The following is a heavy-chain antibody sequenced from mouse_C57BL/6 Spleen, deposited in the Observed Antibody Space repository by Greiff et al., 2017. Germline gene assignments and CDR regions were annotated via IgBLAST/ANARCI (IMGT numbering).Heavy chain of an antibody. J-gene: IGHJ3*01. CDR3: ATYDYGFAY. Sequence: VKPGASVKISCKASGYAFSSSWMNWVKQRPGKGLEWIGRIYPGDGDTNYNGKFKGKATLTADKSSSTAYMQLSSLTSEDSAVYFCATYDYGFAYWGQGTLVTVSA. CDR1: GYAFSSSW. CDR2: IYPGDGDT. D-gene: IGHD2-4*01. V-gene: IGHV1-82*01.